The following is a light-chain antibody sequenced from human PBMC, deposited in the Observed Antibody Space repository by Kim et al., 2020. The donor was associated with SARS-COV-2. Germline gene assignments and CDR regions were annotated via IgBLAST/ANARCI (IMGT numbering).Light chain of an antibody. CDR3: NSRDSSGNHLM. J-gene: IGLJ3*02. Sequence: ALGQTVRITCQGDSLRSYYASWYQQKPGQAPVLVIYGKNNRPSGIPDRSSGSSSGNTASLTITGAQAEDEADYYCNSRDSSGNHLMFGGGTKLTVL. CDR1: SLRSYY. CDR2: GKN. V-gene: IGLV3-19*01.